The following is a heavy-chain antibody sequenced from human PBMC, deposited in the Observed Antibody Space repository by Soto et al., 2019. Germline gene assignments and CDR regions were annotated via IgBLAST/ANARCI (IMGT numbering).Heavy chain of an antibody. CDR3: ARGPVIWFGEPRLDY. J-gene: IGHJ4*02. V-gene: IGHV4-34*01. CDR2: INHSGST. D-gene: IGHD3-10*01. Sequence: PSETLSLTCAVYGGSFSGYYWSWIRQPPGKGLEWIGEINHSGSTNYNPSLKSRVTISVYTSKNQFSLKLSSVTAADTAVYYCARGPVIWFGEPRLDYWGQGTLVTVSS. CDR1: GGSFSGYY.